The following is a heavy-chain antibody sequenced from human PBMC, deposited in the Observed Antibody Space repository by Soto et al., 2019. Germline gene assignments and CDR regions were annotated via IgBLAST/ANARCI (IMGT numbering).Heavy chain of an antibody. Sequence: EVQLLESGGGLVQPGGSLRLSCAASGFTFSSYAMSWVRQAPGKGLEWVSAIGASGAGTYYADSVKGRFTISRDNSKNTLHLQMNSLRAEDPAVYYCAPRKTGSYFDYWGQGTLVTVSS. V-gene: IGHV3-23*01. CDR3: APRKTGSYFDY. D-gene: IGHD1-26*01. CDR1: GFTFSSYA. CDR2: IGASGAGT. J-gene: IGHJ4*02.